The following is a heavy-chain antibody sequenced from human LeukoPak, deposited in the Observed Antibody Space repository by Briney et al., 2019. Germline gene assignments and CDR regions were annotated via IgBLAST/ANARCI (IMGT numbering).Heavy chain of an antibody. CDR2: IHYTGAT. CDR3: ARGNILTGYCFDF. J-gene: IGHJ4*02. V-gene: IGHV4-34*01. Sequence: KPSETLSLTCAVYGGSITGYYWSWIRQTPGRGLEWVGEIHYTGATSYNPSLKSRATISTDTSKNQFSLRLSSVTAADTAVYYCARGNILTGYCFDFWGQGALVIVSS. D-gene: IGHD3-9*01. CDR1: GGSITGYY.